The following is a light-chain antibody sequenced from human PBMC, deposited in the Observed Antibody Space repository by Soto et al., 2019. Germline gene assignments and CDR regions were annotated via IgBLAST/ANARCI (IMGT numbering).Light chain of an antibody. CDR1: QSVSYY. J-gene: IGKJ2*01. CDR3: QQYNNWPPYT. V-gene: IGKV3-11*01. Sequence: EIVLTQSPATLSLSPGERATLSCRASQSVSYYLVWYQQKPGQPPRLLIYDASNRATGIPARFSGSGSGTDFTLTISSLEPEDFAVYYCQQYNNWPPYTFGQGTKLEIK. CDR2: DAS.